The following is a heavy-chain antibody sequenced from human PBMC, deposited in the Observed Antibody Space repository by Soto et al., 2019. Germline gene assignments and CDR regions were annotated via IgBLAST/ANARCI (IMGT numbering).Heavy chain of an antibody. CDR2: IYGNDDK. V-gene: IGHV2-5*01. J-gene: IGHJ5*02. D-gene: IGHD3-16*01. CDR1: GFSLSTSGVG. CDR3: AHLLGNPEWMGGFDP. Sequence: SGPTLVNPTQTNTLTCTFSGFSLSTSGVGVGWIRQPPGKALEWLALIYGNDDKRYSPSLKSRLTITKDTSKNQVVLTMTNMDPVDTATYYCAHLLGNPEWMGGFDPWGQGTLVTVSS.